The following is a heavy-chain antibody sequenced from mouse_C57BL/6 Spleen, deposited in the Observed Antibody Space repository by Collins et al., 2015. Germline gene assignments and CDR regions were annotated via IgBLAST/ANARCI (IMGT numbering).Heavy chain of an antibody. CDR1: GYTFTSYD. J-gene: IGHJ3*01. V-gene: IGHV1-85*01. Sequence: QVQLQQSGPELVKPGASVKLSCKASGYTFTSYDINWVKQRPGQGLEWIGWIYPRDGSTKYSEKFKGKATLTVDTSSSTAYMELHSLTSEDSAVYFCARRDDGYYAWFAYWGQGTLVTVSA. CDR2: IYPRDGST. CDR3: ARRDDGYYAWFAY. D-gene: IGHD2-3*01.